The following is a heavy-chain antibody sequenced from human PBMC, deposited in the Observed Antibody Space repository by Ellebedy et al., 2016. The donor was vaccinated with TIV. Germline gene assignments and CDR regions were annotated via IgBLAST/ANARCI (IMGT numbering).Heavy chain of an antibody. Sequence: ASVKVSCKASGGTFSSYAISWVRQAPGQGLEWMGIINPSGGSTSYAQKFQGRVTMTTDTSTSTAYMELSSLRTEDTAVYYCAADPTGTTFDWFDPWGQGTLVTVSS. CDR2: INPSGGST. D-gene: IGHD1-1*01. J-gene: IGHJ5*02. CDR1: GGTFSSYA. CDR3: AADPTGTTFDWFDP. V-gene: IGHV1-46*01.